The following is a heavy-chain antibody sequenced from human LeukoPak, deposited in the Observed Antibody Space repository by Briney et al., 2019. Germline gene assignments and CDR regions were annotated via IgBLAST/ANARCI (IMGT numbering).Heavy chain of an antibody. Sequence: GASVKVSCKASGGTFSSYAISWVRQAPGQGLEWMGGIIPIFGTANYAQKFQGRVTITADKSTSTAHMELSSLRSEVTAVYYCANGSLLWFGELSSPFDPWGQGTLVTVSS. D-gene: IGHD3-10*01. CDR1: GGTFSSYA. J-gene: IGHJ5*02. CDR3: ANGSLLWFGELSSPFDP. V-gene: IGHV1-69*06. CDR2: IIPIFGTA.